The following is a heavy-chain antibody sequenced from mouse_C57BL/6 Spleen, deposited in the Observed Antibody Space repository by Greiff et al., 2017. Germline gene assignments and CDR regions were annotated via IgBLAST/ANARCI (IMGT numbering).Heavy chain of an antibody. CDR2: IYPGDGDT. D-gene: IGHD1-1*01. CDR3: ARDYGSSYGANFDY. V-gene: IGHV1-82*01. J-gene: IGHJ2*01. CDR1: GYAFSSSW. Sequence: VQLQQSGPELVKPAASVKISCKASGYAFSSSWMNWVKQRPGKGLEWIGRIYPGDGDTNYNGKFKGKATLTADKSSSTAYMQLSSLTSEDSAVYFCARDYGSSYGANFDYWGQGTTLTVSS.